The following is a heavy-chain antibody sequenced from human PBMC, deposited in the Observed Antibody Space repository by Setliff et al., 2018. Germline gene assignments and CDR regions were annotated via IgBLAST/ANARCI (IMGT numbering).Heavy chain of an antibody. CDR2: INAGNGNT. V-gene: IGHV1-3*01. J-gene: IGHJ6*03. CDR3: ARDKLWLMGYYYYYYMDA. CDR1: GYTFTSYA. D-gene: IGHD5-18*01. Sequence: ASVKVSCKASGYTFTSYAMHWVRQAPGQRLEWMGWINAGNGNTKYSQKFQGRVTITRDTSASTAYMELSSLRSEDTAVYYCARDKLWLMGYYYYYYMDAWGKGTTVTVS.